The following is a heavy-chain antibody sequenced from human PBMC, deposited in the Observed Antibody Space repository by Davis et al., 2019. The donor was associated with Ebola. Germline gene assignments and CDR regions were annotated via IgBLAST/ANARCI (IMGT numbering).Heavy chain of an antibody. CDR1: GGSISSYY. V-gene: IGHV4-59*12. CDR3: AREGRSGSYFSSFDY. CDR2: IYYSGST. Sequence: PSETLSLTCTVSGGSISSYYWSWIRQPPGKGLEWIGYIYYSGSTNYSPSLKSRVTMSVDTSKNQFSLKLSSVTAADTAVYYCAREGRSGSYFSSFDYWGQGTLVTVSS. D-gene: IGHD1-26*01. J-gene: IGHJ4*02.